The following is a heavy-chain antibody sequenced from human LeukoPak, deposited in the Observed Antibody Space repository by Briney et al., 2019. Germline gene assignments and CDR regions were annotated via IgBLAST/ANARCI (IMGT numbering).Heavy chain of an antibody. V-gene: IGHV3-48*02. CDR2: ISSRSTTI. Sequence: PGGSLRLSCAASGFTLSSYNMNWVRQAPGKGLEWVSYISSRSTTIYCADSVKGRFTISRDNAKNSLYLQMNSLRDEDTAVYYCTRAVMSSSWPHFDYWGQGTLVTVSS. CDR1: GFTLSSYN. J-gene: IGHJ4*02. D-gene: IGHD6-13*01. CDR3: TRAVMSSSWPHFDY.